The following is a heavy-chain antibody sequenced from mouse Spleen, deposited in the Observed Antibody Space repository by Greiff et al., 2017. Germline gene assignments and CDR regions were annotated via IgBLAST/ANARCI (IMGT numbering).Heavy chain of an antibody. V-gene: IGHV5-17*01. J-gene: IGHJ1*01. CDR1: GFTFSDYG. D-gene: IGHD4-1*01. Sequence: EVHLVESGGGLVKPGGSLKLSCAASGFTFSDYGMHWVRQAPEKGLEWVAYISSGSTTIYYADTVKGRFTISRDNAKNTLFLQMTSLRSEDTAMYSCSRGGNWERYFDVWGAGTTVTVSS. CDR2: ISSGSTTI. CDR3: SRGGNWERYFDV.